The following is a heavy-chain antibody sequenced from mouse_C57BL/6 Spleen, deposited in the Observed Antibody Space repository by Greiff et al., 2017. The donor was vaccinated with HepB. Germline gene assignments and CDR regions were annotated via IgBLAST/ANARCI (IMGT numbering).Heavy chain of an antibody. CDR2: IYPGDGDT. V-gene: IGHV1-82*01. D-gene: IGHD1-1*01. Sequence: QVQLQQSGPELVKPGASVKISCKASGYAFSSSWMNWVKQRPGKGLEWIGRIYPGDGDTNYNGKFKGKATLTADKSSSTAYMQLSSLTSEDSAVYFCARWYYGGNWYFDVWGTGTTVTVSS. CDR1: GYAFSSSW. CDR3: ARWYYGGNWYFDV. J-gene: IGHJ1*03.